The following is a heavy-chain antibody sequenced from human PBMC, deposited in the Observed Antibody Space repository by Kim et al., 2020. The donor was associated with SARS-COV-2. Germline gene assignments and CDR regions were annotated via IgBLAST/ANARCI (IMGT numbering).Heavy chain of an antibody. CDR1: GFTFSSYG. Sequence: GGSLRLSCAASGFTFSSYGMHWVRQAPGKGLEWVAVISYDGSNKYYADSVKGRFTISRGNSKNTLYLQMNSLRAEDTAVYYCAKEATSSGWYCDAFDIWGQGTMVTVSS. D-gene: IGHD6-19*01. J-gene: IGHJ3*02. CDR2: ISYDGSNK. V-gene: IGHV3-30*18. CDR3: AKEATSSGWYCDAFDI.